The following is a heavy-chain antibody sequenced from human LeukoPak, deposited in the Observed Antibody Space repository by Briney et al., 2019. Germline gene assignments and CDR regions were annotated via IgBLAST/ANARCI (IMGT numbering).Heavy chain of an antibody. CDR1: GFTFSSHG. V-gene: IGHV3-33*01. CDR3: ARAGIVGLFYYYMDV. CDR2: IWYDGSNE. J-gene: IGHJ6*03. D-gene: IGHD2-21*01. Sequence: GTSLRLSCAASGFTFSSHGMHWVRQAPGKGLEWVALIWYDGSNEYYGDFVKGRLTISRDNSKNTLYLQMNSLRAEDTAVYYCARAGIVGLFYYYMDVWGKGTTVNVSS.